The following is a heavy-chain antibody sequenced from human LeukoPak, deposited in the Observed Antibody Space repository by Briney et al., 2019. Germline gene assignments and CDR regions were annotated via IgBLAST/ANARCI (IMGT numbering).Heavy chain of an antibody. CDR3: ARDGTVTTDYYYGMDV. D-gene: IGHD4-11*01. J-gene: IGHJ6*02. CDR2: INPNSGGT. Sequence: ASVKVSCKASGYTFTGYYMHWVRQAPGQGLEWMGWINPNSGGTNYAQKFQGRVTMTRDTSISTAYMELSRLRSDDTVVYYCARDGTVTTDYYYGMDVWGQGTTVTVSS. V-gene: IGHV1-2*02. CDR1: GYTFTGYY.